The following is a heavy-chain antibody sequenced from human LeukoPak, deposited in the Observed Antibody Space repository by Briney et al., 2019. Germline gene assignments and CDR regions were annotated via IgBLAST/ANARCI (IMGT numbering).Heavy chain of an antibody. J-gene: IGHJ4*02. D-gene: IGHD3-10*01. CDR2: FSGSGGRT. V-gene: IGHV3-23*01. CDR3: AKSEYYYGSGSYVTLGDY. CDR1: GFTFSNYA. Sequence: PGGSLRLSCVASGFTFSNYAMSWVRQAPGKGLEWVSAFSGSGGRTYYADSVKGRFTISRDNSKNTLYLQMNSLRAEDTAVYYCAKSEYYYGSGSYVTLGDYWGRGTLVTVSS.